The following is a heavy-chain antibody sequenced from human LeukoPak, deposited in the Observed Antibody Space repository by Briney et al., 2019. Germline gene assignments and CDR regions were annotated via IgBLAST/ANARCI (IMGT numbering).Heavy chain of an antibody. J-gene: IGHJ4*02. CDR2: IYYSGST. D-gene: IGHD2-2*03. CDR3: ARHLLAWMRFDY. V-gene: IGHV4-59*08. CDR1: GGSISSYY. Sequence: SETLSLTCTVSGGSISSYYWSWIRQPPGKGLEWIGYIYYSGSTNYNPSPKSRVTISVDTSKNQFSLKLSSVTAADTAVYYCARHLLAWMRFDYWGQGTLVTVSS.